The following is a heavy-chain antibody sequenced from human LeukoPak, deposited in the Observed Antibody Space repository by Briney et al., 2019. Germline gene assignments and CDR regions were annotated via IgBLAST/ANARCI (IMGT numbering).Heavy chain of an antibody. CDR1: GFTFSSYA. CDR3: ALRGYSGYDFGEFDY. V-gene: IGHV3-23*01. Sequence: GGSLRLSCAASGFTFSSYAMSWVRQAPGKGLEWVSAISGSGGSTYYADSVKGRFIISRDNSKNTLYLQMNSLRAEDTAVYYCALRGYSGYDFGEFDYWGQGTLVTVSS. J-gene: IGHJ4*02. CDR2: ISGSGGST. D-gene: IGHD5-12*01.